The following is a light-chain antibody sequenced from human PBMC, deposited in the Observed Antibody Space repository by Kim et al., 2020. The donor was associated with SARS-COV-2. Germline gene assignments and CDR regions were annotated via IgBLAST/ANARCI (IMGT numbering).Light chain of an antibody. V-gene: IGLV4-69*01. CDR3: QTCGSGIRV. J-gene: IGLJ3*02. CDR1: SGHSSYA. Sequence: QLVLTQSPSASASLGASVKLTCTLSSGHSSYAIAWHQQQPEKGPRYLMKVNSDGSHSKGDGIPDRFSGSSSGAERYRTISSLQSEDEADYYCQTCGSGIRVFGGGTKVTVL. CDR2: VNSDGSH.